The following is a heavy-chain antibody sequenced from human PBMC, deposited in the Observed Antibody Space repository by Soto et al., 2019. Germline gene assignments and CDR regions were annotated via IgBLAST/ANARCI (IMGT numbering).Heavy chain of an antibody. D-gene: IGHD2-15*01. CDR2: ISYDGSNK. CDR3: AKPRYGGILNWFDP. Sequence: QVQLVESGGGVVQPGRSLRLSCAASGFTFSSYGMHWVRQAPGKGLEWVAVISYDGSNKYYADSVKGRFTISRDNSKNTLYLQMNRLRAEDTAVYYCAKPRYGGILNWFDPWGQGTLVTVSS. J-gene: IGHJ5*02. V-gene: IGHV3-30*18. CDR1: GFTFSSYG.